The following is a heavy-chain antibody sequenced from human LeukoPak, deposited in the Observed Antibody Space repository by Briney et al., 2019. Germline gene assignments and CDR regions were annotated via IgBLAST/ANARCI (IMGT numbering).Heavy chain of an antibody. J-gene: IGHJ6*02. CDR3: ARALGYCSSTSCYDLPLYGMDV. CDR2: ISSSSSYI. CDR1: GFTFSSYS. Sequence: GGSLRLSCAAPGFTFSSYSMNWVRQAPGKGLEWISSISSSSSYIYYADSVKGRFTISRDNAKNSLYLQMNSLRAEDTAVYYCARALGYCSSTSCYDLPLYGMDVWGQGTTVTVSS. V-gene: IGHV3-21*01. D-gene: IGHD2-2*01.